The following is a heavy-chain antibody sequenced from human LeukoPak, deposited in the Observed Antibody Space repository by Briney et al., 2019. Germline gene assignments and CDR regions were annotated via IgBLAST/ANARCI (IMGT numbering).Heavy chain of an antibody. CDR1: GGSFNTYY. J-gene: IGHJ4*02. Sequence: SETLSLTCAVYGGSFNTYYWSWIRQPPGKGLEWIGEINHSGSTNYNPSLKSRFTISVDTSKNQFSLKLSSVTAADTAVYYCARGGTHCGGDCPFDYWGQGTLVTVSS. D-gene: IGHD2-21*01. CDR2: INHSGST. CDR3: ARGGTHCGGDCPFDY. V-gene: IGHV4-34*01.